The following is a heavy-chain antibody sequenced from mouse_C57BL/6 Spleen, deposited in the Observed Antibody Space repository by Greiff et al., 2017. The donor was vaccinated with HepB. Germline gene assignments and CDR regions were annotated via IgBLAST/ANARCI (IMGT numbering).Heavy chain of an antibody. CDR2: ISYDGSN. CDR3: ARYYGFPYWYFDV. V-gene: IGHV3-6*01. J-gene: IGHJ1*03. D-gene: IGHD2-2*01. CDR1: GYSITSGYY. Sequence: EVKLMESGPGLVKPSQSLSLTCSVTGYSITSGYYWNWIRQFPGNKLEWMGYISYDGSNNYNPSLKNRISITRDTSKNQFFLKLNSVTTEDTATYYCARYYGFPYWYFDVWGTGTTVTVSS.